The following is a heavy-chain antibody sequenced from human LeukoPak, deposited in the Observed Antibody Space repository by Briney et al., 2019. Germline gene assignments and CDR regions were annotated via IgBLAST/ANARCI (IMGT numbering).Heavy chain of an antibody. D-gene: IGHD6-13*01. CDR1: GFSFSSYS. CDR2: ISSSSSYI. Sequence: PGGSLRLSCAASGFSFSSYSMNWVRQAPGKGLEWVSSISSSSSYIYYADSVKGRFTISRDNAKNSLYLQMNSLRAEDSAVYYCAREDGYSSSWYSDYWGQGTLVTVSS. V-gene: IGHV3-21*04. J-gene: IGHJ4*02. CDR3: AREDGYSSSWYSDY.